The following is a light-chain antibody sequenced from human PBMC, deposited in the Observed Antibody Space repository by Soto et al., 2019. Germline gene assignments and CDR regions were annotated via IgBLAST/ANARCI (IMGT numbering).Light chain of an antibody. CDR1: QSVSRD. Sequence: EIVMTHSPATLSVSPGERATLSCRASQSVSRDLAWYQHKPGQSPRLLIYGASARATGIPDRFSGGGSGAEYTLTISSLNYEDFAVYYCQQYDKWPRTFGKGTKV. V-gene: IGKV3-15*01. CDR2: GAS. CDR3: QQYDKWPRT. J-gene: IGKJ1*01.